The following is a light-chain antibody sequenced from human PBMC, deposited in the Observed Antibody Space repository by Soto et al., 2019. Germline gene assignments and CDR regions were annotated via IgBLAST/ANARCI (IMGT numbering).Light chain of an antibody. V-gene: IGKV4-1*01. CDR2: WAS. J-gene: IGKJ1*01. CDR3: HQYYSTHSWT. Sequence: IVLTQSPDSLAVSLGERATINCKSSQNILYSSNNRNYLAWYQQKPGQPPKLLFYWASTRESGVPDRFSGSGSGTDFTLTISSLQAEDVAVYYCHQYYSTHSWTFDQGTKVEIK. CDR1: QNILYSSNNRNY.